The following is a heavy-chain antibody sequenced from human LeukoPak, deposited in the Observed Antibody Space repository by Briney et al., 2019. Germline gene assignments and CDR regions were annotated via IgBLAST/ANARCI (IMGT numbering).Heavy chain of an antibody. V-gene: IGHV4-39*01. D-gene: IGHD4-17*01. CDR3: ARHADDYGDYGVNNRFDP. CDR1: GGSISSSSYY. J-gene: IGHJ5*02. Sequence: SGTLSLTCTVSGGSISSSSYYWGWIRQPPGKGLEWIGSVYYSESTYYNPSLRSRVTISVDTSKNQFSLKLSSVTAADTAVYYCARHADDYGDYGVNNRFDPWGQGTLVTVSS. CDR2: VYYSEST.